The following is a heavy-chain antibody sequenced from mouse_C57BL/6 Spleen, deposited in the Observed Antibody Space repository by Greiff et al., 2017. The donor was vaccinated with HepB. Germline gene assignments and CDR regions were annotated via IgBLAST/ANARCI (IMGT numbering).Heavy chain of an antibody. V-gene: IGHV1-82*01. CDR1: GYAFSSSW. CDR3: ARRGYYAMDY. CDR2: IYPGDGDT. Sequence: QVQLQQSGAELVKPGASVKISCKASGYAFSSSWMNWVKQRPGKGLEWIGRIYPGDGDTNYNGKFKGKATLTADKSSSTAYMQLSSLTSEDSAVYFCARRGYYAMDYWGQGTSVTVSS. J-gene: IGHJ4*01.